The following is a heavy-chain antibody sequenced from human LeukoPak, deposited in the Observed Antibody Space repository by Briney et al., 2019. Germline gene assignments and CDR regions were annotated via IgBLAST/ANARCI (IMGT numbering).Heavy chain of an antibody. D-gene: IGHD1-14*01. CDR2: ISGNNDNT. J-gene: IGHJ4*02. Sequence: ASVKVSCKASGYTFTSLGISWVRQAPGQGLEWMGWISGNNDNTNYAQKFQGRVTMTTDILTSTAYMELRSLRSDDTAVFYCARVVNSGNQFDYWGQGTLVTVSS. CDR1: GYTFTSLG. CDR3: ARVVNSGNQFDY. V-gene: IGHV1-18*01.